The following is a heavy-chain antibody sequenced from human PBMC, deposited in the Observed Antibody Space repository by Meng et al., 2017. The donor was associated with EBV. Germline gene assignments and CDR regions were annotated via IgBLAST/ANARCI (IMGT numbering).Heavy chain of an antibody. CDR2: IYSGGST. D-gene: IGHD6-19*01. CDR3: ARDSGGFDY. V-gene: IGHV3-53*01. CDR1: GFTVSSNY. Sequence: VQLVELGGAWTQPGGSLRLSFAGSGFTVSSNYMSWVRQAPGKGLEWVSVIYSGGSTYYADSVKGRFTISRDNSKNTLYLQMNSLRAEDTAVYYCARDSGGFDYWGQGTLVTVSS. J-gene: IGHJ4*02.